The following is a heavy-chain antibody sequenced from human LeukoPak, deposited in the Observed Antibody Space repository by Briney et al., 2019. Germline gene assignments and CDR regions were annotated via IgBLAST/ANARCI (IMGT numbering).Heavy chain of an antibody. CDR3: ARLSIWRLDY. Sequence: GGSLRLSCAASGFTVSSNYMNWVRQAPGKGLEWVSVIYSTGSAYYADSVRGRFTFSRDNSKNTLYLQMNSLRAEDTAVYYCARLSIWRLDYWGQGTLVTVSS. D-gene: IGHD2-21*01. CDR2: IYSTGSA. V-gene: IGHV3-53*01. CDR1: GFTVSSNY. J-gene: IGHJ4*02.